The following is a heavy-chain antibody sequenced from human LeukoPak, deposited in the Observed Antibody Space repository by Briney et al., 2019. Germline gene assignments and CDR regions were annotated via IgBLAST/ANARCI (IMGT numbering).Heavy chain of an antibody. V-gene: IGHV3-30-3*01. CDR2: ISYDGSNK. Sequence: GGSLRLSCAASGFTFSSYAMRWVRQAPGKGLEWVAVISYDGSNKYYADSVKGRFTISRDNSKNTLYLQMNSLRAEDTAVYYCARGSGYRVLDYWGQGTLVTVSS. D-gene: IGHD3-22*01. J-gene: IGHJ4*02. CDR1: GFTFSSYA. CDR3: ARGSGYRVLDY.